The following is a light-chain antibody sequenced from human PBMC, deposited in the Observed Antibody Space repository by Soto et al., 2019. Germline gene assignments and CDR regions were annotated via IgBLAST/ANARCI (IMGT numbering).Light chain of an antibody. CDR1: SSDVGGYNY. J-gene: IGLJ1*01. CDR2: EVS. CDR3: SSYAGSDYV. V-gene: IGLV2-8*01. Sequence: QSALTQPPSASGSPGQSVTISCTGTSSDVGGYNYVSWYQQHPGKAPKLMIYEVSKRPSGVPDRFSGSKSGNTASQTVSGLQAEDEADYYCSSYAGSDYVFGTGTKVTVL.